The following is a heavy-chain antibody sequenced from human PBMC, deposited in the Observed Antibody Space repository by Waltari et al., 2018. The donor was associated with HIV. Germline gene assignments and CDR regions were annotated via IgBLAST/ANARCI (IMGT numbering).Heavy chain of an antibody. V-gene: IGHV1-8*01. CDR3: ARGPRDYDSSGYYDFDY. J-gene: IGHJ4*02. D-gene: IGHD3-22*01. CDR2: MKPNRGNT. CDR1: GYTFTSYD. Sequence: QVQLVQSGAEVKKPGASVKVSCKASGYTFTSYDINWVRQATGQGLEWMGWMKPNRGNTGYAHKIQGRVTMTRNTYISTAYMELSSLRSEDTAVYYCARGPRDYDSSGYYDFDYWGQGTLVTVSS.